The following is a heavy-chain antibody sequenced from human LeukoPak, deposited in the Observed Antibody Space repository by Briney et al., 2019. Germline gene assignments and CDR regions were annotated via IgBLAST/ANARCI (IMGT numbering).Heavy chain of an antibody. CDR2: IDPNSGGT. V-gene: IGHV1-2*02. CDR3: ARGGGYSWFDY. J-gene: IGHJ4*02. D-gene: IGHD5-18*01. Sequence: GASVKVSCMASGYTFTAHFIHWVRQAPGQGLEGMGWIDPNSGGTNCAQKFQGRVAMTRDTSISSVYMELSSLRSDDTAVYFCARGGGYSWFDYWGRGTLVTVSS. CDR1: GYTFTAHF.